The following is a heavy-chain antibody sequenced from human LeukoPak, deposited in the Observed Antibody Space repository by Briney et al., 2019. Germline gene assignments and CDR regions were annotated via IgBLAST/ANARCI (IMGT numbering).Heavy chain of an antibody. D-gene: IGHD6-19*01. CDR3: ARDISIAVAETNQRNWFDT. Sequence: ASVKLSCKASGYTFTIYAISWVRHPPGQCLEWMGSIIPYNGKTNYAQKLKGRVTMSTDTSTSRAYMELRSLRSDDTAVYYCARDISIAVAETNQRNWFDTWGQGTLVTVSS. CDR1: GYTFTIYA. J-gene: IGHJ5*02. CDR2: IIPYNGKT. V-gene: IGHV1-18*01.